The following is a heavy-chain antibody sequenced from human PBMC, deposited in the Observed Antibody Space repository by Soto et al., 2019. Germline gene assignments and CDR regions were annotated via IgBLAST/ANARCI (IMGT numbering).Heavy chain of an antibody. J-gene: IGHJ6*02. CDR3: ARMIAASGHYGMDV. CDR1: GYTVTAYY. CDR2: INPNSGGT. D-gene: IGHD6-13*01. V-gene: IGHV1-2*04. Sequence: GASVKVSCKASGYTVTAYYVHWVRQAPGQGLEWMGWINPNSGGTNYAQKFQGWVTMTRDTPISTVYMELSRLRFDDTAVYYCARMIAASGHYGMDVWG.